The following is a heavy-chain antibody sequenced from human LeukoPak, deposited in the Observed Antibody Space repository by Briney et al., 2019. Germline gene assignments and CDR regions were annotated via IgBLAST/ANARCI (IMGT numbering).Heavy chain of an antibody. CDR1: GYTFTSYG. J-gene: IGHJ6*03. V-gene: IGHV1-8*02. D-gene: IGHD3-22*01. Sequence: GASVKVSCKASGYTFTSYGISWVRQATGQGLEWMGWMNPNSGNTGYAQKFQGRVTMTRNTSISTAYMELSSLRSEDTAVYYCARGEERIVVGGGVFRMDVWGKGTTVTVSS. CDR2: MNPNSGNT. CDR3: ARGEERIVVGGGVFRMDV.